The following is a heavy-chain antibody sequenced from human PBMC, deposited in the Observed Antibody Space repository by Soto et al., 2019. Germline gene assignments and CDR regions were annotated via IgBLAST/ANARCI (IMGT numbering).Heavy chain of an antibody. CDR2: INHSGST. CDR1: GGSFSGYY. CDR3: ARDRGVRGRFDY. J-gene: IGHJ4*02. D-gene: IGHD3-10*01. Sequence: LSLTCAVYGGSFSGYYWSWIRQPPGKGLEWIGEINHSGSTNYNPSLKSRVTISVDTSKNQFSLKLSSVTAADTAVYYCARDRGVRGRFDYWGQGTLVTV. V-gene: IGHV4-34*01.